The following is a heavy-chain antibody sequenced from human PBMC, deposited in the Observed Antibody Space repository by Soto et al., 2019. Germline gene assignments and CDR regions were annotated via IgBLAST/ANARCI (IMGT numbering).Heavy chain of an antibody. Sequence: SETLSLTCTVSGGSLRSYYWSWIRQPPGKGLEWIGYVFYTGRANYNASLKRRVSISLDTSNYQFSLKLSSVTAAETAVYYCAREGDGRMTTSPSYYNGMDVWGPGTTVTVSS. V-gene: IGHV4-59*01. D-gene: IGHD4-4*01. J-gene: IGHJ6*02. CDR1: GGSLRSYY. CDR3: AREGDGRMTTSPSYYNGMDV. CDR2: VFYTGRA.